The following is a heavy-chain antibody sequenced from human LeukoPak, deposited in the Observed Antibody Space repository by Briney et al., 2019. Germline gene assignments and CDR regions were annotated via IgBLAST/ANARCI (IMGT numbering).Heavy chain of an antibody. J-gene: IGHJ4*02. CDR1: GFTFSSYG. D-gene: IGHD1-26*01. V-gene: IGHV3-23*01. CDR3: ATVGGELLGLFDY. Sequence: GGSLRLSCVASGFTFSSYGMSWVRQAQGKGLEWVSAISGSGEGTKYADSVKGRFTISRDKPKNTLYLQMNSLRAEDTAVYYCATVGGELLGLFDYWGQGTPVTVSP. CDR2: ISGSGEGT.